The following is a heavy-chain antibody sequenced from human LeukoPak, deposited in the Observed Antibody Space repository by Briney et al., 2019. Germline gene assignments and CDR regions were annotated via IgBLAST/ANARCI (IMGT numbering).Heavy chain of an antibody. D-gene: IGHD6-19*01. CDR1: GFTFSSHA. J-gene: IGHJ4*02. V-gene: IGHV3-23*05. CDR3: ARGYSTGWYYFDN. CDR2: IGSDNKP. Sequence: GGSLRLSCAASGFTFSSHAMTWVRQAPGQGLEWVSSIGSDNKPHYSESVKGRFAISRDNSKSMLFLQLNSLRAEDTAVYYCARGYSTGWYYFDNWGQGTLVTVSS.